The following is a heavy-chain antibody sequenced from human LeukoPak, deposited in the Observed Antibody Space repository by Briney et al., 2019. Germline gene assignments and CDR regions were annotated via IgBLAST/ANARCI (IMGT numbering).Heavy chain of an antibody. CDR2: IYSGGST. D-gene: IGHD3-22*01. CDR1: GFIVSSNY. Sequence: GGSLRLSCAASGFIVSSNYMSWVRQAPGKGLEWVSVIYSGGSTYYADSVKGRFTISRDNSKNTLYLQMNSLRAEDTAVYYCARGDYYDSSGYYFLDYWGQGTLVTVSS. CDR3: ARGDYYDSSGYYFLDY. J-gene: IGHJ4*02. V-gene: IGHV3-66*01.